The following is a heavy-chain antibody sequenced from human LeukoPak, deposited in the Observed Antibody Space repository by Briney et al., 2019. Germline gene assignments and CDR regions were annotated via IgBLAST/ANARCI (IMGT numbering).Heavy chain of an antibody. Sequence: SETLSLTCAVYGGSFSGYYWSWIRQPPGQGLEWIGEINHSGSTNYNPSLKSRVTISVDTSKNQFSLKLSSVTAADTAVYYCARSDTGSSGWYGHYFDYWGQGTLVTVSS. CDR2: INHSGST. CDR3: ARSDTGSSGWYGHYFDY. V-gene: IGHV4-34*01. D-gene: IGHD6-19*01. CDR1: GGSFSGYY. J-gene: IGHJ4*02.